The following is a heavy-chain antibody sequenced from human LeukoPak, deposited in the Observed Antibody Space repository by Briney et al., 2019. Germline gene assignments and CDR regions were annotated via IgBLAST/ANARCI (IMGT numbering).Heavy chain of an antibody. CDR2: ISYDGSNK. V-gene: IGHV3-30-3*01. D-gene: IGHD3-16*02. CDR1: GFTFSSYA. J-gene: IGHJ5*02. Sequence: PGGSLRLSCAASGFTFSSYAMHWVRQAPGKGLEWVAVISYDGSNKYYADSVKGRLTISRDNSKNTLYLQMNSLRAEDTAVYYCARGYDYVWGSYRGGLAWGQGTLVTVSS. CDR3: ARGYDYVWGSYRGGLA.